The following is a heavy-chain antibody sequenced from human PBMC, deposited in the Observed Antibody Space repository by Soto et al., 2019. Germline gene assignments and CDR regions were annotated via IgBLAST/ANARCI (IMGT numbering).Heavy chain of an antibody. J-gene: IGHJ6*02. CDR3: AKEGGNHYYYYAMDV. V-gene: IGHV6-1*01. CDR1: GDSVSSYSAA. CDR2: TFYRSKWYN. Sequence: SPTLSLTCAISGDSVSSYSAAWSWIRQSPSRGLEWLGRTFYRSKWYNDYAVSVKGRITINPDTSKNLFSLQLNSVTPEDTAVYYCAKEGGNHYYYYAMDVWGQGTTVTVS. D-gene: IGHD1-26*01.